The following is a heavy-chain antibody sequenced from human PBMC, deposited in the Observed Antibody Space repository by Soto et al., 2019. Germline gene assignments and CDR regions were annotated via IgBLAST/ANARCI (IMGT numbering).Heavy chain of an antibody. CDR3: AREYYYDSSGYYVNAFDI. CDR2: ISAYNGNT. CDR1: GYTFTSYG. D-gene: IGHD3-22*01. J-gene: IGHJ3*02. Sequence: GASVKVSCKASGYTFTSYGISWVRQAPGQGLEWMGWISAYNGNTNYAQKLQGRVTMTTDTSTSTAYMELRSLRSDDTAVYYCAREYYYDSSGYYVNAFDIWGQGTMATVSS. V-gene: IGHV1-18*01.